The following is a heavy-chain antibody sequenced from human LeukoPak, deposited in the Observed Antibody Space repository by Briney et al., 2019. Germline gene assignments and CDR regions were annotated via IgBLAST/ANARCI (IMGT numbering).Heavy chain of an antibody. J-gene: IGHJ4*02. Sequence: GGFLRLSCAASGFTFSSYGMHWVRQAPGKGLEWVAVISYDGSNRYYADSVKGRFTISRDNTKNTLYLQMNSLRAEDTAVYYCAEEGQWLAPDERISDYWGQGTLVTVSS. CDR3: AEEGQWLAPDERISDY. CDR1: GFTFSSYG. D-gene: IGHD6-19*01. CDR2: ISYDGSNR. V-gene: IGHV3-30*18.